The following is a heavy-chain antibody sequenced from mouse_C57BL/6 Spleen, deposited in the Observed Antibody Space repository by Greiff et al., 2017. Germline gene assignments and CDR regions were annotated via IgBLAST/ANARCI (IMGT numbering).Heavy chain of an antibody. CDR2: ISRGGSYT. J-gene: IGHJ2*01. Sequence: EVQGVESGGDLVKPGGSLKLSCAASGFTFSSYGMSWVRQTPDKRLEWVATISRGGSYTYYPNSVKGRFTISRDNAKNTLYLQMSSLKSKDTAMYYCARHDYYGSSYNLDYWGQGTTLTVSS. D-gene: IGHD1-1*01. V-gene: IGHV5-6*01. CDR3: ARHDYYGSSYNLDY. CDR1: GFTFSSYG.